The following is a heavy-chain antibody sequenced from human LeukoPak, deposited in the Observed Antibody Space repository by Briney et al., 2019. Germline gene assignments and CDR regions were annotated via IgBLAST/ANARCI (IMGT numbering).Heavy chain of an antibody. D-gene: IGHD3-10*01. CDR3: ARSAGGD. Sequence: PGGSLRLSCAASGFTVSSNYMTWVRQAPGKGLEWVSVISSGNGTSYAGSVKGRFTISRDNSKNTLYLQMDSLRAEGTAVYYCARSAGGDWGQGTLVTVSS. CDR1: GFTVSSNY. J-gene: IGHJ4*02. V-gene: IGHV3-53*01. CDR2: ISSGNGT.